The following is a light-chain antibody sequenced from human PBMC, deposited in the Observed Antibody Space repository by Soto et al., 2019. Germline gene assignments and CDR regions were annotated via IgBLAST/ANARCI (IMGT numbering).Light chain of an antibody. CDR3: QQYGSSYT. Sequence: EIVLTQSPGTLSLSPGERATLSCRASQSVSSSYFAWYQQKPGQAPRPLLYGASSRATGIQDRFSGSGSGTDFTLTISRLEPEDFAVYYCQQYGSSYTFGPGTKVDIK. CDR1: QSVSSSY. V-gene: IGKV3-20*01. CDR2: GAS. J-gene: IGKJ3*01.